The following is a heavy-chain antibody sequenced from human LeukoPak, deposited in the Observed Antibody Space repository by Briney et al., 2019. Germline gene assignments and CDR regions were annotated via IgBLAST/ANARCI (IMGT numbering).Heavy chain of an antibody. J-gene: IGHJ4*02. Sequence: SSETLSLTCTVSGGSISSSSYYWGWIRQPPGKGLEWIGSIYYSGSTYYNPSLKSRVTISVDTSKNQFSLKLSSVTAADTAVYYCANGEGVLWFGELAQGLNFDYWGQGTLVTVSS. CDR3: ANGEGVLWFGELAQGLNFDY. CDR2: IYYSGST. D-gene: IGHD3-10*01. V-gene: IGHV4-39*01. CDR1: GGSISSSSYY.